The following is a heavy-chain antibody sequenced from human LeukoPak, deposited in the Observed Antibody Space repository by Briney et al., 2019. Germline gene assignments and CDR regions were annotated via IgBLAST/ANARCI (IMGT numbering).Heavy chain of an antibody. CDR2: IRSQAYSGTT. CDR3: TRDIVSISQPYYFDY. CDR1: GFTFSSYW. D-gene: IGHD2-2*01. Sequence: PGGSLRLSCAASGFTFSSYWMSWVRQAPGRGLEWVGFIRSQAYSGTTEYATSVKDRFTISRDDSKSIAYLQMNSLKTEDTAVYYCTRDIVSISQPYYFDYWGQGTLVTVSS. V-gene: IGHV3-49*04. J-gene: IGHJ4*02.